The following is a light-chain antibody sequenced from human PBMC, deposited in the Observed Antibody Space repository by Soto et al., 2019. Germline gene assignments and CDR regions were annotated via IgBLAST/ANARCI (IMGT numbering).Light chain of an antibody. CDR3: QQYNNWS. Sequence: EIALTQSRVTLSSSRWERATLSCRASQSVSSTYLAWYQQRPGQAPRLLIYAASTRATGVPARFSGSGSGTEFTLTISSMQSDDFAFYYCQQYNNWSFGQGTRLEIK. J-gene: IGKJ5*01. CDR1: QSVSSTY. CDR2: AAS. V-gene: IGKV3-15*01.